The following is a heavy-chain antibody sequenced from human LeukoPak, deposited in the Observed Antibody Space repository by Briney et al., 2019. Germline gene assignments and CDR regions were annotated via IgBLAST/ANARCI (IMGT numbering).Heavy chain of an antibody. D-gene: IGHD4-23*01. CDR3: ARDAPIGNKRYYYYYMDV. Sequence: ASVKVSCKASGGTFSSYAISWVRQAPGQGLEWMGGIIPIFGTANYAQKFQGRVTITADESTSTAYMELSSLRSEDTAVYYCARDAPIGNKRYYYYYMDVWGKGTTVTVSS. J-gene: IGHJ6*03. V-gene: IGHV1-69*13. CDR1: GGTFSSYA. CDR2: IIPIFGTA.